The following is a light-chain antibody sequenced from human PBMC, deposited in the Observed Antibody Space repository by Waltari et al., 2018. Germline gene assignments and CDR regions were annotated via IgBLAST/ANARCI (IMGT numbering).Light chain of an antibody. CDR1: RSDVGFSNL. CDR3: CSYAGRNIWV. J-gene: IGLJ3*02. V-gene: IGLV2-23*02. CDR2: EVI. Sequence: QSALTQPASVSGSPGQSLTISCTRTRSDVGFSNLVSWYQQHPDKAPKLMVYEVIERPSGVSTRFSGSKSGNTASLTISGLQAEDEADYYCCSYAGRNIWVFGGGTKVTVL.